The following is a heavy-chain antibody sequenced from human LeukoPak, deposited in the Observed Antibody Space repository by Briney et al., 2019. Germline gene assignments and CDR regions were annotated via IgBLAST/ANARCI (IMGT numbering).Heavy chain of an antibody. Sequence: PGGSLRLSCAASGFTFSSYAMSWVRQAPGKGLEWVSAISGSGGSTHYADSVKGRFTISRDNSKNTLYLQMNSLRAEDTAVYYCANYRGSSRLVSQFFAYWGQEPWSPSPQ. D-gene: IGHD1-26*01. CDR3: ANYRGSSRLVSQFFAY. J-gene: IGHJ4*01. V-gene: IGHV3-23*01. CDR2: ISGSGGST. CDR1: GFTFSSYA.